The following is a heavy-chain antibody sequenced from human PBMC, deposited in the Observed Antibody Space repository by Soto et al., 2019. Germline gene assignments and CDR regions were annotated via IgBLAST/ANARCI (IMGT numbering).Heavy chain of an antibody. V-gene: IGHV1-18*01. CDR1: GSTFTSYA. J-gene: IGHJ5*02. Sequence: QVQLVQSGAEVKKPGASVKVSCTASGSTFTSYAFSWVRQAPGQGLDWMGWISPYAGNTNYPQTFQGRVPMTADTSSSTVYMDLRSLSSDDTAVYYWARVNRGYDLSNPEWNFFAPWGQGTLVTVPS. D-gene: IGHD5-12*01. CDR2: ISPYAGNT. CDR3: ARVNRGYDLSNPEWNFFAP.